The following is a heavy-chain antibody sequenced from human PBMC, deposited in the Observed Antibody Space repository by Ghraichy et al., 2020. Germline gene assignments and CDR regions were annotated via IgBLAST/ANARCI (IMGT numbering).Heavy chain of an antibody. CDR2: ITGDGGGT. CDR1: GFTFSSDA. Sequence: GESLNISCAASGFTFSSDAMSWVRQAPGKGLEWVSAITGDGGGTYYADSVKGRFTISRDNSKNTLYLQMNSLRAEDTALYYCAKKYCSTSSCYVFAFDIWGQGTMVTVSS. J-gene: IGHJ3*02. D-gene: IGHD2-2*01. CDR3: AKKYCSTSSCYVFAFDI. V-gene: IGHV3-23*01.